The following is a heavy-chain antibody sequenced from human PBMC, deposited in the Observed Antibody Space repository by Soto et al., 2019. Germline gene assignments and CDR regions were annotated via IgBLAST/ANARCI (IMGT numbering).Heavy chain of an antibody. J-gene: IGHJ4*02. CDR1: GYTFANYA. V-gene: IGHV1-3*04. D-gene: IGHD2-2*01. CDR3: ARAGDDCSAANCYVIDY. CDR2: INTGKGNT. Sequence: ASVKVSCKASGYTFANYAMHWVRQAPGQRLEWMGWINTGKGNTKYSQKFQGRVTITRDTSASTAYMELSSLRSEDTAMYYCARAGDDCSAANCYVIDYWGQGTLVTVSS.